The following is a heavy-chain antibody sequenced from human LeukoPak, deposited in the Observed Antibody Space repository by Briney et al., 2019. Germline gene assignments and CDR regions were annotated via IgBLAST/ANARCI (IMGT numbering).Heavy chain of an antibody. V-gene: IGHV3-11*05. J-gene: IGHJ4*02. CDR3: ARVKVGTTNRFDY. CDR2: ISSSSDYT. Sequence: PGGSLRLSCAASGFTFSDYYMTWIRQAPGKGLECVSYISSSSDYTNYTYSVKGRFTISRDNAKNSLYLQMNSLRAEDTAVYYCARVKVGTTNRFDYWGQGTLVTVSS. D-gene: IGHD1-26*01. CDR1: GFTFSDYY.